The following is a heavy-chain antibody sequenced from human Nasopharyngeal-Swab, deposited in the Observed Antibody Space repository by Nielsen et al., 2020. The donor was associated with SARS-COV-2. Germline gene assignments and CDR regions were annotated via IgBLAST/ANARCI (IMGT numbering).Heavy chain of an antibody. CDR2: ICYSGST. Sequence: RQAPGKGLEWIGYICYSGSTNYNPSLKSRVTISVDTSKNQFSLKLSSVTAADTAVYYCASTDCSGGSCYSHYYYYMDVWGKGTTVTVSS. CDR3: ASTDCSGGSCYSHYYYYMDV. J-gene: IGHJ6*03. V-gene: IGHV4-59*01. D-gene: IGHD2-15*01.